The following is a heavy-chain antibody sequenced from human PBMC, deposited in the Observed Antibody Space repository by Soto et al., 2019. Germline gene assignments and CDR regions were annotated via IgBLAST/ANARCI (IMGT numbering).Heavy chain of an antibody. CDR3: ARRVQLERRGDAFDI. Sequence: GGSLRLSCAASGFTFSSYGMHWVRQAPGKGLEWVAVIWYDGSNKYYADSVKGRFTISRDNSKNTLYLQMNSLRAEDTAVYYCARRVQLERRGDAFDIWGQGTMVTVSS. V-gene: IGHV3-33*01. J-gene: IGHJ3*02. CDR2: IWYDGSNK. D-gene: IGHD1-1*01. CDR1: GFTFSSYG.